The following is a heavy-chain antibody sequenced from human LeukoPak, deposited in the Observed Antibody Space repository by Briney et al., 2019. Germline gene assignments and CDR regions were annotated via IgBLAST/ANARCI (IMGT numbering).Heavy chain of an antibody. V-gene: IGHV3-48*04. CDR1: GFIFSSYS. D-gene: IGHD3-22*01. Sequence: GGSLRLSCAASGFIFSSYSMNWVRQAPGKGLEWVSYISSSGSTIYYADSVKGRFTISRDNAKNSLYLQMNSLRAEDTAVYYCAREVVVSPHSSDFDYWGQGTLVTVSS. CDR3: AREVVVSPHSSDFDY. CDR2: ISSSGSTI. J-gene: IGHJ4*02.